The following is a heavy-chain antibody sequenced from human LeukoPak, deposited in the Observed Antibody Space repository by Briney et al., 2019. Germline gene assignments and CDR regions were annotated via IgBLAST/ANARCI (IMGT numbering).Heavy chain of an antibody. D-gene: IGHD6-13*01. V-gene: IGHV4-39*07. CDR3: ARGPIAAAGDY. CDR2: IDYSGSS. Sequence: SETLSLTCTVSGDSSYNSIYYWGWIRQPPGKGLEWIGSIDYSGSSYYNPSLKSRATISIDTSKDQFSLKLSSVTAADTAVYYCARGPIAAAGDYWGQGTLVTVSS. CDR1: GDSSYNSIYY. J-gene: IGHJ4*02.